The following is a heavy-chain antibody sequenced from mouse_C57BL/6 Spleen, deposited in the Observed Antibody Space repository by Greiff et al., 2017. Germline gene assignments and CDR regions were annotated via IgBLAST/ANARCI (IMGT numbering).Heavy chain of an antibody. V-gene: IGHV1-76*01. CDR1: GYTFTDYY. Sequence: QVQLQQSGAELVRPGASVKLSCTASGYTFTDYYINWVKQRPGQGLEWIARIYPGSGNTYYNEKFKGKATLTAEKSSSTAYMQLSSLTSEDSAVYFCAEGGGYFDVWGTGTTVTVSS. CDR3: AEGGGYFDV. CDR2: IYPGSGNT. J-gene: IGHJ1*03.